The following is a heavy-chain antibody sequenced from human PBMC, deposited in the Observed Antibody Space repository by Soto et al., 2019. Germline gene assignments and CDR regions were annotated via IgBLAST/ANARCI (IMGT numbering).Heavy chain of an antibody. CDR2: IGTAGDT. Sequence: GGSLRLSCAASGFTFSSYDMRWVRQATGKGLEWVSAIGTAGDTYYPGSVKGRFTISRENAKNSLYPQMNSLRAEDTAVYYCASSGYSYALDYWGQGTLVTVSS. J-gene: IGHJ4*02. D-gene: IGHD5-18*01. CDR1: GFTFSSYD. CDR3: ASSGYSYALDY. V-gene: IGHV3-13*01.